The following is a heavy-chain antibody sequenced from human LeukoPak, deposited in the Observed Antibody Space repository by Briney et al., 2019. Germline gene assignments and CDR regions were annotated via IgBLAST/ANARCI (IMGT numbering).Heavy chain of an antibody. CDR1: GGSFSGYY. D-gene: IGHD5-24*01. CDR2: INHSGNT. CDR3: ARGARWLQYHYYYGMDV. V-gene: IGHV4-34*01. J-gene: IGHJ6*02. Sequence: SETLSLTCAVYGGSFSGYYWSWIRQPPGKGLEWIGEINHSGNTNYNPSLKSRVTISVDTSKNQFSLKLSSVTAADTAVYYCARGARWLQYHYYYGMDVWGQGTTVTVSS.